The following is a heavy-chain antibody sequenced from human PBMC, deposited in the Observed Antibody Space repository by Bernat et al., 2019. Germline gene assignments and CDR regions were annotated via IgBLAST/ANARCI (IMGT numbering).Heavy chain of an antibody. J-gene: IGHJ4*02. D-gene: IGHD1-26*01. CDR1: GFTFSSYR. Sequence: QVQLVESGGGVVQPGRSLRLSWAASGFTFSSYRMHWVRQAPGKGLEWLAVIWYDGSNKYYADSVKGRFTISRDNSKNTLYLQMNSLRAEDTAVYYCARDRLSKAGRYFDYWGQGTLVTVSS. V-gene: IGHV3-33*01. CDR2: IWYDGSNK. CDR3: ARDRLSKAGRYFDY.